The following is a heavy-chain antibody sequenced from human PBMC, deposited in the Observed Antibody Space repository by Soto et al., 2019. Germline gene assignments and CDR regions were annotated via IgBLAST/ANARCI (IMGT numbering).Heavy chain of an antibody. CDR2: TYYSGST. CDR1: GASIITGGYY. D-gene: IGHD3-10*01. Sequence: KPSETLSLTCTVSGASIITGGYYWTWIRQHPGKGLEWIGYTYYSGSTYYNPSLKSRVTISVDTSKKQFSLKLTSVTAADTAVYYCATTGVVRGVIYGMIVWGQGTTVTVSS. CDR3: ATTGVVRGVIYGMIV. J-gene: IGHJ6*02. V-gene: IGHV4-31*03.